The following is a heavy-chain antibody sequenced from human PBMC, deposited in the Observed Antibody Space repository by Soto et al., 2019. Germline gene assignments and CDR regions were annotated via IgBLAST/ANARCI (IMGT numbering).Heavy chain of an antibody. J-gene: IGHJ4*02. CDR3: VEEGGAGTGY. CDR1: GFAFSDYW. Sequence: VQLVESGGGLVQPGGSLRLSCATSGFAFSDYWMHWARQVPGEGLVWLSRINSDGSGTGYADSVRGRFTIFRDNAKRTVYLEMDSVKVEDTGVDYDVEEGGAGTGYWGQGTMVTVSS. V-gene: IGHV3-74*01. CDR2: INSDGSGT.